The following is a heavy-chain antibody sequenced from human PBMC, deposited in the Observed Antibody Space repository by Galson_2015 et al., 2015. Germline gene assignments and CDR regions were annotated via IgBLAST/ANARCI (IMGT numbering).Heavy chain of an antibody. CDR3: AKDQTHCSGGSCYSFDY. CDR2: INHSGST. Sequence: TLSLTCAVYGGSFSGYYWSWIRQPPGKGLEWIGEINHSGSTNYNPSLKSRVTISVDTSKNQFSLKLSSVTAADTAVYYCAKDQTHCSGGSCYSFDYWGQGTLVTVSS. D-gene: IGHD2-15*01. J-gene: IGHJ4*02. CDR1: GGSFSGYY. V-gene: IGHV4-34*01.